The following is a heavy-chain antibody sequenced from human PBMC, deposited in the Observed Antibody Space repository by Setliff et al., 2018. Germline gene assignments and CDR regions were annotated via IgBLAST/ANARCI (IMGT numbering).Heavy chain of an antibody. CDR2: ISAYNGNT. Sequence: ASVKVSCKASGYTFTSYGISWVRQAPGQGLEWMGWISAYNGNTNYAQKLQGRVTMTTDTSTSTAYMELRSLRSDDTAVYYCARDFPPLYSSSFSDAFDIWGQGTRVTVSS. D-gene: IGHD6-6*01. V-gene: IGHV1-18*01. J-gene: IGHJ3*02. CDR1: GYTFTSYG. CDR3: ARDFPPLYSSSFSDAFDI.